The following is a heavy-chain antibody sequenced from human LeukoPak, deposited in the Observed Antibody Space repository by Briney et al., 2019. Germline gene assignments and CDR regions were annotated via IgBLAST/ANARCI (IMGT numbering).Heavy chain of an antibody. Sequence: GGSLRLSCAASGFTFSTSGMHWVRQAPGKGLEWMALISYDGNNKDYADSVKGRITISRDNSKNMLYLQMNSLRAEDTAVYYCATLGAAAGPYYFDYWGQGTLVTVSS. V-gene: IGHV3-30*03. D-gene: IGHD6-13*01. CDR1: GFTFSTSG. CDR2: ISYDGNNK. CDR3: ATLGAAAGPYYFDY. J-gene: IGHJ4*02.